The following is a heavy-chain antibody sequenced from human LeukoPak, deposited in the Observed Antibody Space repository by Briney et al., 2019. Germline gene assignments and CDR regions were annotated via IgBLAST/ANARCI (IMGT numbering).Heavy chain of an antibody. Sequence: GASVKVSCTASGYTFTSYYMHWVRQAPGQGLEWMGIINPSGGSTSYARKFQGRVTMTRDTSTSTVYMELSRLRSEDTAVYYCARGSGSYSRFDPWGQGTLVTVSS. CDR2: INPSGGST. CDR1: GYTFTSYY. V-gene: IGHV1-46*01. J-gene: IGHJ5*02. D-gene: IGHD3-10*01. CDR3: ARGSGSYSRFDP.